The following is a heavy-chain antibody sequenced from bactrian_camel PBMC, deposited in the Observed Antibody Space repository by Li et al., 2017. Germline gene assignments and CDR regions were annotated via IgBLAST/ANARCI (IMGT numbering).Heavy chain of an antibody. D-gene: IGHD1*01. V-gene: IGHV3S53*01. CDR1: GNINTPDY. J-gene: IGHJ4*01. Sequence: HVQLVESGGGAVQAGGSLRLSCVASGNINTPDYMAWFRQAPGKEREGVAGLTPDGTTNYGDSVKGRFTISRVNAKNTVFLQMDSLKPEDTAVYYCAADLGWCGSAPLQRTFRNWGQGTQVTVS. CDR3: AADLGWCGSAPLQRTFRN. CDR2: LTPDGTT.